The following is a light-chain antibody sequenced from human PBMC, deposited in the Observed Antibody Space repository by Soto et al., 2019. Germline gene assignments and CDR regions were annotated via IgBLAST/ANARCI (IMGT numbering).Light chain of an antibody. V-gene: IGKV3-20*01. CDR3: LQYNNWPVT. CDR2: GAS. Sequence: EVVLTQSPGILSLSPGEGVTLSCRASQSVTSNDLAWYQQKPGQAPRLLIYGASSRATGIPDRFSGSGSGTDFTLTISRLEPEDFALYYCLQYNNWPVTFGQGTRLEIK. CDR1: QSVTSND. J-gene: IGKJ5*01.